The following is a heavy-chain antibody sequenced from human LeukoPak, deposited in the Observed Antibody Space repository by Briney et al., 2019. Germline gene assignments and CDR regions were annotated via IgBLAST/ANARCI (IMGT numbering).Heavy chain of an antibody. CDR2: ISSSGTSM. Sequence: PGGSLRLSCAASGFTFSSYEMNWVRQAPGKGLEWVSYISSSGTSMSYADSVKGRFTISRDNAKNSLYLQMNSLRAEDTAVYYCATTGSGSYYDYWGQGTLVTVSS. V-gene: IGHV3-48*03. J-gene: IGHJ4*02. D-gene: IGHD1-26*01. CDR3: ATTGSGSYYDY. CDR1: GFTFSSYE.